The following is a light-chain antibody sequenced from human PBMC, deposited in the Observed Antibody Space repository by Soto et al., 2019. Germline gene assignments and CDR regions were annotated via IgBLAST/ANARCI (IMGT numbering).Light chain of an antibody. CDR2: AAS. J-gene: IGKJ1*01. CDR3: QKYNGGMWT. CDR1: QGINNY. V-gene: IGKV1-27*01. Sequence: DIQMTQSPSSLSASVGDKVTITCRASQGINNYLAWLQQKPGRVPKLLIYAASSLQLRVPSRFSGSGSGTNFTLTINSLQPEDIGTYDCQKYNGGMWTFGQGTTVEI.